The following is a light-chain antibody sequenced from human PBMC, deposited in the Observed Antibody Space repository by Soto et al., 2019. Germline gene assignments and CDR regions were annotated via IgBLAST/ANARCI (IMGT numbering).Light chain of an antibody. CDR1: TNDVGDYNY. CDR2: EVS. Sequence: QSALTQPASVSGSPGQSITISCTGTTNDVGDYNYVAWYQQHSGKVPRLMIYEVSNRPPGVSYRFSGSKSGSTASLTISGLQAEDEADYYCISYTTSTTRIIFGGGTKVTVL. J-gene: IGLJ2*01. CDR3: ISYTTSTTRII. V-gene: IGLV2-14*01.